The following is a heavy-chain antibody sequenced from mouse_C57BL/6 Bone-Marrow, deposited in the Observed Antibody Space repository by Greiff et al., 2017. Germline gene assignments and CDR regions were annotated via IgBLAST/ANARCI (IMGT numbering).Heavy chain of an antibody. CDR2: IYPGRGST. Sequence: QVQLQQSGAELVKPGASVQMSCKASGYTFTSYWITWVKQRPGQGLEWIGDIYPGRGSTNYNEKFKSKATLTVDTSSSTAYMQLSSLTSEDSAVYYCASTGTWFAYWGQGTLVTVSA. D-gene: IGHD4-1*02. CDR1: GYTFTSYW. V-gene: IGHV1-55*01. CDR3: ASTGTWFAY. J-gene: IGHJ3*01.